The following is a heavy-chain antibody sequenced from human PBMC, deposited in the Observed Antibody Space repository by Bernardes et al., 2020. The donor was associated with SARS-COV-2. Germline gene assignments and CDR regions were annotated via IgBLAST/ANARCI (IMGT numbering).Heavy chain of an antibody. Sequence: SETLSLTCTVSDYSITSDHYWGWIRQSPGKGLEWIGSVYHSGSTYSNPSLKSRVTISVDTSSNQFSLRLRSVTSADTAVYYCARGGDGMVQTVTTNGAYNWFDPWGQGTLVTVSS. CDR2: VYHSGST. CDR3: ARGGDGMVQTVTTNGAYNWFDP. J-gene: IGHJ5*02. D-gene: IGHD4-17*01. CDR1: DYSITSDHY. V-gene: IGHV4-38-2*02.